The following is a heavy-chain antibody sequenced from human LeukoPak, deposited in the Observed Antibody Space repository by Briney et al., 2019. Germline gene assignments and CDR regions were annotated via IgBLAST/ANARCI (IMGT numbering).Heavy chain of an antibody. CDR1: GYSFTSHY. CDR2: INPSGSST. V-gene: IGHV1-46*01. CDR3: ARDNSVGDIAWWFDP. Sequence: ASVKVSCKASGYSFTSHYMHWVRQAPGQGLEWMGLINPSGSSTLYAHKFQGRVTMTRDMSTTTDYMELSSLRYEDTAVYYCARDNSVGDIAWWFDPWGQGTLVTVSS. J-gene: IGHJ5*02. D-gene: IGHD3-16*02.